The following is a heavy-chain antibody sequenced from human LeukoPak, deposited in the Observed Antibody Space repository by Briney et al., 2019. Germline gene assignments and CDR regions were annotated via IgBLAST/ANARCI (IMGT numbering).Heavy chain of an antibody. V-gene: IGHV1-18*01. CDR3: ARSYVGYCSSTSCPKWFDP. Sequence: GASVKVSCKGSGYTFSSYGISWVRQAPGQGLEWMGWISTYNGNTNYAQKLQGRVTMTTDTSTSTAYMELRSLRSDDTAVYYCARSYVGYCSSTSCPKWFDPWGQGTLVTVSS. D-gene: IGHD2-2*01. CDR2: ISTYNGNT. J-gene: IGHJ5*02. CDR1: GYTFSSYG.